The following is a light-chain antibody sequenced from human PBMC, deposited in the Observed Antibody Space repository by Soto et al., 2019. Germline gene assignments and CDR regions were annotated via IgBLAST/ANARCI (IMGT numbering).Light chain of an antibody. CDR2: DND. J-gene: IGLJ2*01. V-gene: IGLV1-51*01. Sequence: QSALTQPPSVSAAPGQKVTISCSGGSSNIGNNYVSWYQQLPGTAPKLLIYDNDKRPSGIPDRFSGSKSGTSATLGITGLQTGDEADYYCGTWDNSLGDGHVVFGGGTKVTVL. CDR1: SSNIGNNY. CDR3: GTWDNSLGDGHVV.